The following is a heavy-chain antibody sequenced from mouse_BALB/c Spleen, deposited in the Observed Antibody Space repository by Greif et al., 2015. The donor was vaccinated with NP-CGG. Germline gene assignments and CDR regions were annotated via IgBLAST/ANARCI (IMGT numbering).Heavy chain of an antibody. D-gene: IGHD3-2*02. Sequence: QVQLQQSGAELVKPGASVKLSCKASGYTFTSYYMYWVKQRPGQGLEWIGEINPSNGGTKFNEKFKSKATLTVDKSSTTAYMQLSSLTSEDSAVYYCTRSGYYYAMGYWGQGTSVTVSS. J-gene: IGHJ4*01. CDR1: GYTFTSYY. CDR3: TRSGYYYAMGY. V-gene: IGHV1S81*02. CDR2: INPSNGGT.